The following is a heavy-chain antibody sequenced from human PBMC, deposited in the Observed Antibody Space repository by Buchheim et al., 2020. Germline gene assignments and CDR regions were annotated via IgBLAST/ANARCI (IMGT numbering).Heavy chain of an antibody. CDR3: AREGNYDILTGYYNSYYGMDV. CDR1: GGSISSYY. Sequence: QVQLQESGPGLVKPSETLSLTCTVSGGSISSYYWSWIRQPPGKGLEWIGYIYYSGSTNYNPSLKSRVTISVDTSKNQFSLKLSSVTAADTAVYYCAREGNYDILTGYYNSYYGMDVWGQGTT. D-gene: IGHD3-9*01. J-gene: IGHJ6*02. V-gene: IGHV4-59*01. CDR2: IYYSGST.